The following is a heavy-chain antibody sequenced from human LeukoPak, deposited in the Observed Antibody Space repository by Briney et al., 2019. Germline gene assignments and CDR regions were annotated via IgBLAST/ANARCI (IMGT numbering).Heavy chain of an antibody. J-gene: IGHJ6*02. V-gene: IGHV4-59*12. Sequence: SETLSLTCTVSGGSISTYYWSWIRQTPEKGLEWIGHIYYSGSISYNPSLKSRATISVDTSRNQFSLKLSSVTAAGTAVYYCASGEVVAPADTDITSGMDVWGQGTTVTVSS. D-gene: IGHD2-2*01. CDR1: GGSISTYY. CDR2: IYYSGSI. CDR3: ASGEVVAPADTDITSGMDV.